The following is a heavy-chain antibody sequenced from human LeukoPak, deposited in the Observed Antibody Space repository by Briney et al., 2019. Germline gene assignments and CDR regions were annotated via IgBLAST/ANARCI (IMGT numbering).Heavy chain of an antibody. D-gene: IGHD2-15*01. J-gene: IGHJ4*02. V-gene: IGHV3-30*18. Sequence: PGGSLRPSCAASGFTFSSYGMHWVRQAPGKGLEWVAVISYDGSNKYYADSVKGRFTISRDNSKNTLYLQMNSLRAEDTAVYYCAKDQGSGPFDYWGQGTLVTVSS. CDR2: ISYDGSNK. CDR3: AKDQGSGPFDY. CDR1: GFTFSSYG.